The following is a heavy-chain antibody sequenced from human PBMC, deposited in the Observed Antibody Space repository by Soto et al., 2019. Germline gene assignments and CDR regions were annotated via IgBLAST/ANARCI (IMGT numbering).Heavy chain of an antibody. CDR3: AREGGDRSRWYFDY. V-gene: IGHV6-1*01. CDR2: TYYRSKWNN. D-gene: IGHD6-13*01. CDR1: VDRVSSNSAA. Sequence: SQTLSLTCAISVDRVSSNSAAWNLVSQSPSRGLEWLGRTYYRSKWNNDYAVSVKRRITINPDTSKNQLSLQLNSVTPEDKAVYYFAREGGDRSRWYFDYSCQGTLVTVSS. J-gene: IGHJ4*02.